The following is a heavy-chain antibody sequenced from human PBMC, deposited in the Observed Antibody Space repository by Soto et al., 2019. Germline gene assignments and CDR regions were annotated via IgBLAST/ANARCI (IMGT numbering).Heavy chain of an antibody. V-gene: IGHV4-4*02. Sequence: PSETLSLTCAVSGGSISSSNWWSWVRQPPGKGLEWIGEIYHSGSTNYNPSLKSRVTISVDKSKNQFSLKLSSVTAADTAVYYCASTAVAGTERYYFDYWGQGTLVTVSS. CDR3: ASTAVAGTERYYFDY. CDR2: IYHSGST. J-gene: IGHJ4*02. CDR1: GGSISSSNW. D-gene: IGHD6-19*01.